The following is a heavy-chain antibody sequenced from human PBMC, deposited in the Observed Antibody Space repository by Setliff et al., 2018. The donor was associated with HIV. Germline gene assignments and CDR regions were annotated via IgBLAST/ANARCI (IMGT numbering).Heavy chain of an antibody. D-gene: IGHD4-17*01. CDR2: IYTSGST. Sequence: ASETLSLTCTVSGGSISSYYWSWIRQPAGKGLEWIGRIYTSGSTNYNPSLKSRVTISLDTSKNQFSLRLSSVTAAATALYFCARGFDHGDYEESGYVFYYMDVWGKGTTVTVSS. V-gene: IGHV4-4*07. CDR3: ARGFDHGDYEESGYVFYYMDV. CDR1: GGSISSYY. J-gene: IGHJ6*03.